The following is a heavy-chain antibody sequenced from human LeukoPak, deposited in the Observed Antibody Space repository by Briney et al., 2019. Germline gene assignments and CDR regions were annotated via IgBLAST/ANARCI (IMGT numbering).Heavy chain of an antibody. V-gene: IGHV4-34*01. CDR2: INHSGGT. Sequence: SETLSFTCAVYGGSFIVYYWSWIRQPPGKGLEWIGEINHSGGTKYNPSLKSQVTISVDTSKNQFSLKLSSVTAADTDMYYCARVKDPGEYYYYYYMDVWGKGTTVTVSS. D-gene: IGHD7-27*01. CDR3: ARVKDPGEYYYYYYMDV. J-gene: IGHJ6*03. CDR1: GGSFIVYY.